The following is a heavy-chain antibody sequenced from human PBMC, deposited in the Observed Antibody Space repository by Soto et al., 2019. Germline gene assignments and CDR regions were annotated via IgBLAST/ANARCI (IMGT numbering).Heavy chain of an antibody. J-gene: IGHJ4*02. Sequence: QVQLVESGGGVVQPGESLRLSCAASGFTFSIYGMHWVRQTPGKGLEWVTVISYDGSDKYYADSVEGRFTISRDNSKNTLYLQMNSLRAEDTAVYYCAKAEMTKSAVYALWGQGTLVIVSS. D-gene: IGHD2-8*01. CDR2: ISYDGSDK. V-gene: IGHV3-30*18. CDR3: AKAEMTKSAVYAL. CDR1: GFTFSIYG.